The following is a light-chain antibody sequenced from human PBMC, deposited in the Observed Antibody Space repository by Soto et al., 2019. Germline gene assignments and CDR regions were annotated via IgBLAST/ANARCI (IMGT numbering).Light chain of an antibody. Sequence: DIQMTQSPSSLSASIGDRVTITCRASQSISSYLNWFQQKPGEAPKLLIQAASSLQSGVPSRFSGSGSGTDFTLTINSLQPEDFAVYYCQQSYNTPLTFGGGTKVEI. CDR2: AAS. CDR1: QSISSY. J-gene: IGKJ4*01. CDR3: QQSYNTPLT. V-gene: IGKV1-39*01.